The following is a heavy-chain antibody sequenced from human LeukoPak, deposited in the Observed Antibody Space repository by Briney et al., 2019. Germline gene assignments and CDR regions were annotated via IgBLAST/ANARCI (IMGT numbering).Heavy chain of an antibody. J-gene: IGHJ5*02. D-gene: IGHD6-13*01. Sequence: ASVKVSCKASGYTFTSYAMNWVRQAPGQGLEWMGWINTNTGNPTYAQGFTGRFVFSLDTSVSTAYLQISSLKAEDTAVYYYARDFPSDSSSWPPRFDPWGQGTLVTVSS. CDR3: ARDFPSDSSSWPPRFDP. CDR2: INTNTGNP. V-gene: IGHV7-4-1*02. CDR1: GYTFTSYA.